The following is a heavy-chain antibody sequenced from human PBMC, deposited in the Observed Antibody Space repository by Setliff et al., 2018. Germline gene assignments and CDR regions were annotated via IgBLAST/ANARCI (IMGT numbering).Heavy chain of an antibody. J-gene: IGHJ5*02. CDR3: ARDPGVHSGTWCLDP. Sequence: SETLSLTCTVSGVSFSSTTFYWAWIRQSPGKGLEWIGSVSFFGSAYYNPSLQSRGAISLDTSRNQFSLELSSVTAADTAVYYCARDPGVHSGTWCLDPWGQGTPVTVSS. D-gene: IGHD2-8*01. CDR2: VSFFGSA. V-gene: IGHV4-39*07. CDR1: GVSFSSTTFY.